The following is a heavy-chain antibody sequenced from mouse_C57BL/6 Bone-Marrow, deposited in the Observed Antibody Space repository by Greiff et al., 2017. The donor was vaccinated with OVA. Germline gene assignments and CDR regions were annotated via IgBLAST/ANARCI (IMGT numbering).Heavy chain of an antibody. V-gene: IGHV1-77*01. CDR3: APWEGFAY. CDR2: LGPGSGST. D-gene: IGHD4-1*01. CDR1: GYTFTDYY. Sequence: VQLQQSGAELVKPGASVKISCKASGYTFTDYYINWVKQRPGQGLEWIGKLGPGSGSTYYNEKFKGKATLTADKSSSTAYMQLSSLTSEDSAVYCCAPWEGFAYWGQGTLVTVSA. J-gene: IGHJ3*01.